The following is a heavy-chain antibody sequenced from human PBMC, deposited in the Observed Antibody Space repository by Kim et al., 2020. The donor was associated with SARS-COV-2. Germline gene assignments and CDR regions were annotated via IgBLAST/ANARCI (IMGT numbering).Heavy chain of an antibody. J-gene: IGHJ6*03. V-gene: IGHV3-49*04. CDR1: GFTFGDYA. CDR3: TRVPSRVVLYYYYMDV. D-gene: IGHD2-2*01. Sequence: GSLRLSCTASGFTFGDYAMSWVRQAPGKGLEWVGFIRSKAYGGTTEYAASVKGRFTISRDDSKSIAYLQMNSLKTEDTAVYYCTRVPSRVVLYYYYMDVWGKGTTVTVSS. CDR2: IRSKAYGGTT.